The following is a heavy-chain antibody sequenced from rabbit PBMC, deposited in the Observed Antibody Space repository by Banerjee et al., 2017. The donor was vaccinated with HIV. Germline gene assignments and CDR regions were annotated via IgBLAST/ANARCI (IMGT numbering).Heavy chain of an antibody. Sequence: QEQLEESGGDLVKPEGSLTLTCTASGFSFSNGYVMCWVRQAPGKGLEWLACINTISGDTVYATWAKGRFTISKASWTTVTLQMTSLTAADTASYFCARTASGDYNDLWGPGTLVTVS. CDR1: GFSFSNGYV. V-gene: IGHV1S45*01. CDR3: ARTASGDYNDL. D-gene: IGHD1-1*01. CDR2: INTISGDT. J-gene: IGHJ4*01.